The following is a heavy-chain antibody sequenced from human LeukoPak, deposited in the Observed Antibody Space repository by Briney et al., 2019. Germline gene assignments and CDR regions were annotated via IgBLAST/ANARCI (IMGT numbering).Heavy chain of an antibody. CDR3: ARHSSGWYGDGFDI. CDR2: ISGSAGST. CDR1: GFTFSSYA. Sequence: GGSLRLFCAASGFTFSSYAMSWVRQAPGKGLKWVSSISGSAGSTNYADYVKGRFTISRDNSKNTVYLQMNSLRAEDTAVYYCARHSSGWYGDGFDIWGQESMVTVSS. D-gene: IGHD6-19*01. J-gene: IGHJ3*02. V-gene: IGHV3-23*01.